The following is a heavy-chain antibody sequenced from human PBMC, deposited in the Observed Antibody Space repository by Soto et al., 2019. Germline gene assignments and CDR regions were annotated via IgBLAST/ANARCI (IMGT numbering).Heavy chain of an antibody. CDR3: ARDPSNHVRTSRDSWFDP. CDR1: GGSISSYY. J-gene: IGHJ5*02. D-gene: IGHD4-4*01. V-gene: IGHV4-59*01. Sequence: SETLSLTCTVSGGSISSYYWSWIRQPPGKGLEWIGYIYYSGSTNYNPSLKSRVTISVDTSKNQFSLKLSSVTAADTAVYYCARDPSNHVRTSRDSWFDPWGQGTLVTVSS. CDR2: IYYSGST.